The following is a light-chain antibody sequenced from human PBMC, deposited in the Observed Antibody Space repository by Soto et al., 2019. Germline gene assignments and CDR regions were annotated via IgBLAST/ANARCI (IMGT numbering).Light chain of an antibody. CDR1: QSIHTS. V-gene: IGKV3-11*01. CDR3: QQRNVWPPIT. J-gene: IGKJ5*01. Sequence: VLTQSPATLSLSPGERATLSCRASQSIHTSLAWYQQKPGQPPRLVVYDSTLRANGVPDRFGGSRSGTEFTLTINNLEPEYFAVYYCQQRNVWPPITFGQGTRLE. CDR2: DST.